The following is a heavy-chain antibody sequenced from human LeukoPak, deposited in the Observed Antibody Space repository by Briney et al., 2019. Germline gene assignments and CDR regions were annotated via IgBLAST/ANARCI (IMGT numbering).Heavy chain of an antibody. V-gene: IGHV1-2*06. CDR3: ARELGYCSSTSCRPFDP. J-gene: IGHJ5*02. CDR1: GYTFTGYY. Sequence: ASVKVSCKASGYTFTGYYMHWVRQAPGQGLEWMGRINPNSGGTNYAQKFQGRVTMTRDTSISTAYMELSRLRSDDTAVYYCARELGYCSSTSCRPFDPWGQGTLVTASS. D-gene: IGHD2-2*01. CDR2: INPNSGGT.